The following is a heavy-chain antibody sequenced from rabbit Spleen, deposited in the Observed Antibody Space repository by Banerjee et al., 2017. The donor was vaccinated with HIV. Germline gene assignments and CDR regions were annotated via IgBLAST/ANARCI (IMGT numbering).Heavy chain of an antibody. Sequence: QEQLEESGGGLVQPTGSLTLTCKASGFSFGDRDVMCWVRQAPGKGLEWIACINAATGRPVYATWAKGRFTCSKTSSTTVTLQMTSLTAADTATYFCARDAGVYDYIDVYFNLWGPGTLVTVS. CDR3: ARDAGVYDYIDVYFNL. CDR2: INAATGRP. V-gene: IGHV1S45*01. D-gene: IGHD6-1*01. CDR1: GFSFGDRDV. J-gene: IGHJ4*01.